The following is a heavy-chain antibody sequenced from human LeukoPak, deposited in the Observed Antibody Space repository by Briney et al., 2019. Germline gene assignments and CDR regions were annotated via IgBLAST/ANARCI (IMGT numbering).Heavy chain of an antibody. J-gene: IGHJ4*02. CDR2: ISRSGSNI. V-gene: IGHV3-48*03. CDR1: GFTFSGYA. D-gene: IGHD3-3*01. CDR3: ARSLYYGDDDNYFDY. Sequence: GGSLRLSCAASGFTFSGYAMSWVRQAPGKGLEWVSYISRSGSNIYYGDSVKGRFTISRDNAKNSLYLQMNSLRAEDTAVYYCARSLYYGDDDNYFDYWGQGTLVTVSS.